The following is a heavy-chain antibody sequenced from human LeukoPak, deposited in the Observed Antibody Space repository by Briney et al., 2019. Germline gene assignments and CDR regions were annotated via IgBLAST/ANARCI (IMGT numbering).Heavy chain of an antibody. CDR1: GGSISSSSYY. D-gene: IGHD6-19*01. J-gene: IGHJ4*02. CDR3: ARTDTQPLEQWLIDY. Sequence: SETLSLTCTVSGGSISSSSYYWGWIRQPPGKGLEWIGSIYYSGSTYYNPSLKSRVTISVDTSKNQFSLKLSSVTAADTAVYYCARTDTQPLEQWLIDYWGQGTLVTVSS. V-gene: IGHV4-39*01. CDR2: IYYSGST.